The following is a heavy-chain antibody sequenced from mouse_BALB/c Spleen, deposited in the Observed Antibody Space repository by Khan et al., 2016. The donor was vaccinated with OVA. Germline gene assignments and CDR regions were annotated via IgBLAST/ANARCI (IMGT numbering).Heavy chain of an antibody. CDR1: GDSITSGF. D-gene: IGHD2-14*01. CDR3: ARSTDRYAFAY. CDR2: MIYSGYT. Sequence: EVELVESGPSLVQPSQTLSLTCSVTGDSITSGFWSWIRKFPGNKLEYMGYMIYSGYTYYNPSLKGRFSITRHTSKNQYYLQLNSVTTEDTATYFCARSTDRYAFAYWGQGTLVTVSA. V-gene: IGHV3-8*02. J-gene: IGHJ3*01.